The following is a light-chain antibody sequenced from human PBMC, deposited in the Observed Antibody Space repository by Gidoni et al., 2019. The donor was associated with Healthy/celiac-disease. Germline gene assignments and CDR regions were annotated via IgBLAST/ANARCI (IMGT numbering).Light chain of an antibody. CDR2: GAS. CDR1: QSVSSSY. Sequence: IVLTQSPGTLSLSPGERATLSCRASQSVSSSYLAWYQQKPGQAPRLLIYGASSRATGIPDRFSGSGSGTDFTLTISRLEPEDFAVYYCQQYGRFXPXTKVDIK. CDR3: QQYGR. J-gene: IGKJ3*01. V-gene: IGKV3-20*01.